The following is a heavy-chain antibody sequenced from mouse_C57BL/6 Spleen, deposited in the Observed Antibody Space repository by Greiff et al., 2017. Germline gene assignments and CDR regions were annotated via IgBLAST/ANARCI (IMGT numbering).Heavy chain of an antibody. V-gene: IGHV1-15*01. J-gene: IGHJ4*01. CDR2: IDPETGGT. D-gene: IGHD1-1*01. CDR3: TRLITTVVATWDYAMDY. CDR1: GYTFTDYE. Sequence: QVQLKQSGAELVRPGASVTLSCKASGYTFTDYEMHWVKQTPVHGLEWIGAIDPETGGTAYNQKFKGKAILTADKSSSTAYMELRSLTSEDSAVYYCTRLITTVVATWDYAMDYWGQGTSVTVSS.